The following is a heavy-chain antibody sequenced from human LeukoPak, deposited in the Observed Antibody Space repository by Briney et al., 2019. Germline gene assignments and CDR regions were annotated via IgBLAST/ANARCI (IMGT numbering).Heavy chain of an antibody. D-gene: IGHD2-2*01. CDR1: GGSISSYY. J-gene: IGHJ6*03. CDR3: ARSVVVVVRGREDYYMDV. CDR2: IYYSGST. V-gene: IGHV4-59*01. Sequence: SETLSLTCPVSGGSISSYYWSWIRQPPGKGLEWIGYIYYSGSTNYNPSLKSRVTISVDTSKNQFSLKLSSVTAADTAVYYCARSVVVVVRGREDYYMDVWGKGTTVTVSS.